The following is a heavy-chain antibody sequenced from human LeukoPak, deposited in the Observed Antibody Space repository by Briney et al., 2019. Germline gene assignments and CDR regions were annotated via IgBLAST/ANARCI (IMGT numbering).Heavy chain of an antibody. V-gene: IGHV1-18*01. Sequence: ASVKVSCKVSGYTLTELSMHWVRQAPGKGLEWMGWISAYNGNTNYAQKLQGRVTMTTDTSTSTAYMELRSLGSDDTAVYYCARSREYYYYMDVWGKGTTVTVSS. J-gene: IGHJ6*03. CDR2: ISAYNGNT. CDR1: GYTLTELS. CDR3: ARSREYYYYMDV. D-gene: IGHD1-26*01.